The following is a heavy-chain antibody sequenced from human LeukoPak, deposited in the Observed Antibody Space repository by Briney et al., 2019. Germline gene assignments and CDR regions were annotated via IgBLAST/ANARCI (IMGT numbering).Heavy chain of an antibody. V-gene: IGHV3-30*02. Sequence: GGSLRLSCAASGFTFSSYGMHWVRQAPGKGLEWVAFIRYDGSNKYYADSVKGRFTISRDNSKNPLYLQMNSLRAEDTAVYYCQRDGGIRYFDWLFNDYWGQGTLVTVSS. D-gene: IGHD3-9*01. CDR1: GFTFSSYG. CDR2: IRYDGSNK. J-gene: IGHJ4*02. CDR3: QRDGGIRYFDWLFNDY.